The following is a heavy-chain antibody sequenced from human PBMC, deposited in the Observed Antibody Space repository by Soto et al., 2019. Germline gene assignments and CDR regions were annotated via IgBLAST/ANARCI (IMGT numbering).Heavy chain of an antibody. V-gene: IGHV3-49*03. Sequence: GGSLRLSCTASGFAFGDYAMSWFRQAPGKGLEWVGFIRSKAYGGTTEYAESGKGRFTISRDDSKSIAYLQMNSLKTEDTAVYYCTRAISVRDTMTQNKPRYWGQGTLVTVSS. CDR1: GFAFGDYA. J-gene: IGHJ4*02. CDR2: IRSKAYGGTT. CDR3: TRAISVRDTMTQNKPRY. D-gene: IGHD3-22*01.